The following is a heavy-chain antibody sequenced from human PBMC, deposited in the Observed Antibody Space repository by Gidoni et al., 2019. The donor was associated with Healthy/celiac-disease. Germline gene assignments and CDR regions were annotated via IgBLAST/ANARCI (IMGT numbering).Heavy chain of an antibody. CDR2: LSYDGSNK. D-gene: IGHD5-18*01. J-gene: IGHJ5*02. V-gene: IGHV3-30*18. CDR1: GFTFVLYG. CDR3: AKDEVEEYSYGAFDP. Sequence: QVQLVESGGGVVQPGRSLRLSGSSSGFTFVLYGMHWVSQAPGKGLEWVAVLSYDGSNKYYADSVKGRFTISRDNSKNTLYRQMNSLRAEDTAVYYCAKDEVEEYSYGAFDPWGQGTLVTVSS.